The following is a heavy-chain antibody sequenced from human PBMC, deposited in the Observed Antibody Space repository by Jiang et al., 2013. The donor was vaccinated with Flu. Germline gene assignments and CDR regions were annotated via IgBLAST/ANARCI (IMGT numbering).Heavy chain of an antibody. CDR2: IIPVFGKS. CDR3: ARGQWATWELLHAFDI. D-gene: IGHD1-26*01. CDR1: GGSFNTYA. Sequence: GAEVKKPGSSVKVSCKASGGSFNTYAINWVRQAPGQGLEWMGGIIPVFGKSNYAQKFQGRVTITADKSTTTAYMELNSLRSEDTAVYYCARGQWATWELLHAFDIWGQGTMVTVSS. J-gene: IGHJ3*02. V-gene: IGHV1-69*06.